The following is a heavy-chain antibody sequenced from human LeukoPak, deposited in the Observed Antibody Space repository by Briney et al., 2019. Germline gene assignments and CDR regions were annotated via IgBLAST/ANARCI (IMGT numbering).Heavy chain of an antibody. Sequence: SETLCLTCTVSGGSISSSSYYWGWIRQPPGKGLEWIGSIYYSGSTYYNPSLKSRVTISVDTSKNQFSLKLSSVTAADTAVYYCASPTYYYDSSGYYYYDYYFDYWGQGTLVTVSS. CDR1: GGSISSSSYY. V-gene: IGHV4-39*01. J-gene: IGHJ4*02. CDR2: IYYSGST. CDR3: ASPTYYYDSSGYYYYDYYFDY. D-gene: IGHD3-22*01.